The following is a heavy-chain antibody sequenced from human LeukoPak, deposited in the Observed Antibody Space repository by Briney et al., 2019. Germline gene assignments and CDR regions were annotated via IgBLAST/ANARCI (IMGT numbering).Heavy chain of an antibody. Sequence: GGSLRLSCAASGFTFSYFWMSWVRQAPGKGLEWVANINPDGSEKNYVDSVKGRFTISRDSAKNSLYLQMDSLRAEDTAIYYCARSSGWAFKNWGQGNLVTVSS. CDR3: ARSSGWAFKN. J-gene: IGHJ4*02. V-gene: IGHV3-7*01. CDR1: GFTFSYFW. D-gene: IGHD6-19*01. CDR2: INPDGSEK.